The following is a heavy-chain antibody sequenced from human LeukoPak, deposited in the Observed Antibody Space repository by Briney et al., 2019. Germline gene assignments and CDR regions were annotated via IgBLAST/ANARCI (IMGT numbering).Heavy chain of an antibody. J-gene: IGHJ4*02. CDR2: INWNGGRT. D-gene: IGHD3-10*01. CDR3: AKDLSGAIYVLPSGY. V-gene: IGHV3-20*04. CDR1: AFTFDDYG. Sequence: GGSLRLSCAASAFTFDDYGMSWVRQVPGKGLEWVSGINWNGGRTGYADSVKGRFTISRDNSKNTLYLQMNSLRAEDTAVYYCAKDLSGAIYVLPSGYWGQGTLVTVSS.